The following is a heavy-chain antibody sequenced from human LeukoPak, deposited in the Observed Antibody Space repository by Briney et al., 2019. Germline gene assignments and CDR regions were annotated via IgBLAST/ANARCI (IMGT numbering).Heavy chain of an antibody. V-gene: IGHV4-34*01. J-gene: IGHJ5*02. CDR2: INHSGST. D-gene: IGHD4-17*01. CDR3: ARGGAPRFIYGDSPYNWFDP. CDR1: GGSFSGYY. Sequence: SETLSLTCAVYGGSFSGYYWSWIRQPPGKGLEWIGEINHSGSTNYNPSLKSRVTISVDTSKNQFSLKLGSVTAADTAVYYCARGGAPRFIYGDSPYNWFDPWGQGTLVTVSS.